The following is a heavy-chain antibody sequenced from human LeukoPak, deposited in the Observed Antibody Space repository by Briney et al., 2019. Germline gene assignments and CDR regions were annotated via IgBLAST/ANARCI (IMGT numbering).Heavy chain of an antibody. Sequence: SETLSLTCTVSGGSISSGSYYWSSIRQPAGKGLEWIGRIYTSESTNYHPSLKSRVTKSVDTSKSQFSLKLSSVTDADTAVYYCARDWYSSSPYYYYYMDVWDKGTTVTVPS. D-gene: IGHD6-6*01. CDR2: IYTSEST. J-gene: IGHJ6*03. CDR1: GGSISSGSYY. V-gene: IGHV4-61*02. CDR3: ARDWYSSSPYYYYYMDV.